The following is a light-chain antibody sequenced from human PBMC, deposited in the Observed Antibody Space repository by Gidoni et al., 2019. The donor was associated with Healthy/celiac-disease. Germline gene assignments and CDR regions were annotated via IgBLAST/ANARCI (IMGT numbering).Light chain of an antibody. V-gene: IGKV1-39*01. CDR2: AAS. CDR3: QQSYSTPPT. Sequence: DIQMTQSPSALSASVGDRVNITCRASQSISSYLDWYQQKPGQAPKLLIYAASSLQSGVPSRFSGSGSGTDFTLTISSLQPEDFAAYYCQQSYSTPPTFGQGTRLEIK. J-gene: IGKJ5*01. CDR1: QSISSY.